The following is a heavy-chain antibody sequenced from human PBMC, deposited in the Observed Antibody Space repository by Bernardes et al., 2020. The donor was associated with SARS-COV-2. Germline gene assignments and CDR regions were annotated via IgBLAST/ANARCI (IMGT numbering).Heavy chain of an antibody. Sequence: GGSLRLSCSASGFTFSSYSMNWVRQAPGKVREWVSSISSISSYIYYADSVKGRFTISRDNAKNSLYLKMNSLRSEDTAVYYCATDWAIVATAHGGLTYWGQGTLVTVSS. J-gene: IGHJ4*02. D-gene: IGHD5-12*01. CDR1: GFTFSSYS. V-gene: IGHV3-21*04. CDR2: ISSISSYI. CDR3: ATDWAIVATAHGGLTY.